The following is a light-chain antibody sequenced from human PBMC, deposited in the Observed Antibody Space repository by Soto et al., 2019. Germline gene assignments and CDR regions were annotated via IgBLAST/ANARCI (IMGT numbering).Light chain of an antibody. Sequence: DIQMTQSPSSVSASVGDRVTITCRASQGISSWLAWYPQKPGKAPKLLIYAASTLKSGVPSRFSGSGPGTDFTLTISSLQPEDFATYYCQQANSFPFTFGPGTKVDI. CDR2: AAS. V-gene: IGKV1D-12*01. CDR3: QQANSFPFT. CDR1: QGISSW. J-gene: IGKJ3*01.